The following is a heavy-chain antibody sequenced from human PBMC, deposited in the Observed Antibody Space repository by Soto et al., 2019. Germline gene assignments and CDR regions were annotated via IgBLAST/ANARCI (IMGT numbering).Heavy chain of an antibody. J-gene: IGHJ4*02. CDR2: ISGSGGAT. Sequence: GGCLRLSCVASGFIFSNYAMSWVRQAPGKGLEWVSTISGSGGATYYADSVKGRFTISRENSKNTLYLQMNSLTGEDTAVYYCAKVLGNSYVQQYFDYWGQGTLVTVSS. V-gene: IGHV3-23*01. CDR1: GFIFSNYA. CDR3: AKVLGNSYVQQYFDY. D-gene: IGHD5-18*01.